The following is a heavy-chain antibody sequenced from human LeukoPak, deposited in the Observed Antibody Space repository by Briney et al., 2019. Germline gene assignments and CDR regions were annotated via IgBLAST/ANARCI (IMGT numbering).Heavy chain of an antibody. CDR2: IKSNPDGGTT. CDR1: GFIFSNTN. J-gene: IGHJ4*02. V-gene: IGHV3-15*01. CDR3: ATDRADY. Sequence: PGGSLRLSCAASGFIFSNTNMSWVRQAPGRGLEWVGRIKSNPDGGTTDYAAPVKGRFTISRDDSKNTVYLQMNSLKTEDTAVYYCATDRADYWGQGTLVTVSS.